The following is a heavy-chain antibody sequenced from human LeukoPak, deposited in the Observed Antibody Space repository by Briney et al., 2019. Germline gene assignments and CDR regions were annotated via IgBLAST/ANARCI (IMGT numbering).Heavy chain of an antibody. V-gene: IGHV1-8*01. CDR3: ARASSPDMYGD. CDR2: MNPNSGNT. J-gene: IGHJ4*02. D-gene: IGHD4-17*01. CDR1: GYTFTSYD. Sequence: ASVKVSCKASGYTFTSYDINWVRQATGQGLEWMGWMNPNSGNTGYAQKFQGRVTMTRNTSISTAYMELSRLRSDDTAVYYCARASSPDMYGDWGQGTLVTVSS.